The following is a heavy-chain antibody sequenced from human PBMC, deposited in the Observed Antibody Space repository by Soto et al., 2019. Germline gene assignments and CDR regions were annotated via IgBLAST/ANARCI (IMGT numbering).Heavy chain of an antibody. D-gene: IGHD6-19*01. Sequence: QVQLQQSGPGLVKPSQTLSLTCAISGDSVSSNSAAWNWIRQSPSRGLEWLGRTYYRSKWYNDYAVSVKSRITINPDTSKNQFSLQLNSVTPEDTAVYYCARYYVGSAVAGISDAFDIWGQGTMVTVSS. V-gene: IGHV6-1*01. CDR1: GDSVSSNSAA. J-gene: IGHJ3*02. CDR2: TYYRSKWYN. CDR3: ARYYVGSAVAGISDAFDI.